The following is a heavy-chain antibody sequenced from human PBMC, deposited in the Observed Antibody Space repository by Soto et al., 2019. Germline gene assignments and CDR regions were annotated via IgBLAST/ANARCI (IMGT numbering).Heavy chain of an antibody. CDR3: ARTTAGPNTLRARYFFDY. CDR2: AYSSGTN. D-gene: IGHD4-4*01. J-gene: IGHJ4*02. V-gene: IGHV4-61*01. Sequence: PSETLSLTCSVCGGSGSDKTYSWSWIRQPPGKRRDLIGYAYSSGTNNHNPSLKRPVTISVDLSKTRFSLRLSCVATSDTGLYYCARTTAGPNTLRARYFFDYWGQGTLVTVSS. CDR1: GGSGSDKTYS.